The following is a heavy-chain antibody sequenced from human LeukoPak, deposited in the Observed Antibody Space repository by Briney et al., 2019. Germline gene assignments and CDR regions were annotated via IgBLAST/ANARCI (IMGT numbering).Heavy chain of an antibody. CDR3: ARTFYGDYVWGAFDI. CDR1: GVSISTRNYY. D-gene: IGHD4-17*01. J-gene: IGHJ3*02. CDR2: IFYSGST. V-gene: IGHV4-39*07. Sequence: SETLSLTCTVSGVSISTRNYYWGWIRQPPGKGLEWIGNIFYSGSTYYNPSLKSRVTISVDTSKNQFSLKLSSVTAADTAVYYCARTFYGDYVWGAFDIWGQGTMVTVSS.